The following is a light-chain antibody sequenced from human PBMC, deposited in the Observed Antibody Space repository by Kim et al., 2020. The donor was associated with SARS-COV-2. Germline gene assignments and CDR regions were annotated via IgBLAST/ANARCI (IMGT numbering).Light chain of an antibody. V-gene: IGKV1-33*01. CDR3: LQYDILYT. J-gene: IGKJ5*01. CDR2: DAS. Sequence: DIQMTQSPSSLSASVGDRVSITCQASQDISNYLNWYQQKPGKAPKLLIYDASNLETGVPSRFSGSGSGTDFTFTISSLQPEDIATYYGLQYDILYTFGQREPLEIK. CDR1: QDISNY.